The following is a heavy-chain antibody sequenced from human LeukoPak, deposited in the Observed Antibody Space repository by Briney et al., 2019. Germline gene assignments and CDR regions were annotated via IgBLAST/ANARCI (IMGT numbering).Heavy chain of an antibody. CDR3: ARDRGWYYDSSGYSNYFDY. V-gene: IGHV3-64*01. J-gene: IGHJ4*02. CDR1: GFTFSSYA. CDR2: ISSTGGST. Sequence: PGGSLRLSCAASGFTFSSYAMHWVRQAPGKGLEYVSAISSTGGSTYYANSVKGRFTISRDNSKNTLYLQMGSLRAEDMAVYYCARDRGWYYDSSGYSNYFDYWGQGTLVTVSS. D-gene: IGHD3-22*01.